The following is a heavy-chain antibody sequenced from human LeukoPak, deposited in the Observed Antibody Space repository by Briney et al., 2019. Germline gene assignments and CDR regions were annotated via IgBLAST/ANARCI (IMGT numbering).Heavy chain of an antibody. CDR3: ARYYYDSSDYYYGFDY. J-gene: IGHJ4*02. CDR2: ITAHSGNT. V-gene: IGHV1-18*01. CDR1: GYTFTRYG. D-gene: IGHD3-22*01. Sequence: ASVKVSCKTSGYTFTRYGISWVRQAPGQGLEWMGWITAHSGNTNYAQKLQGRVTMTTDTSTSTAYMELRSLRSDDTAVYYCARYYYDSSDYYYGFDYWGQGTLVTVSS.